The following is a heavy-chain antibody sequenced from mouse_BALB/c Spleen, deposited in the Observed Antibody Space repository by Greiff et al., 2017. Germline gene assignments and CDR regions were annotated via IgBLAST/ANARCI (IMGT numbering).Heavy chain of an antibody. Sequence: VQLQQSGAELVKPGASVKLSCTASGFNIKDTYMHWVKQRPEQGLEWIGRIDPANGNTKYDPKFQGKATITADTSSNTAYMQLSSLTSENSAVYFCARLSYAMDYWGQGTSVTVSS. CDR2: IDPANGNT. CDR1: GFNIKDTY. J-gene: IGHJ4*01. V-gene: IGHV14-3*02. CDR3: ARLSYAMDY.